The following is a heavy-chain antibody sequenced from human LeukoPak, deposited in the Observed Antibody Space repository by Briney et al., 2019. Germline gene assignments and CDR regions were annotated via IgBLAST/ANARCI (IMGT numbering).Heavy chain of an antibody. CDR3: ARDTIGSGYYYDY. Sequence: PGGSLRLSCAASGFTFSSYGIHWVRQAPGKGLEWVAFIRYDGSNKYYTDSVKGRFTISRDNAKNSLYLQMNSLRAEDTAVYYCARDTIGSGYYYDYWGQGTLVTVSS. V-gene: IGHV3-30*02. CDR2: IRYDGSNK. CDR1: GFTFSSYG. J-gene: IGHJ4*02. D-gene: IGHD3-22*01.